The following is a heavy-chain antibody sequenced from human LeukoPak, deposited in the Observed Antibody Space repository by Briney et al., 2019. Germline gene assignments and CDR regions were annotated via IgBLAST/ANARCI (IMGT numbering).Heavy chain of an antibody. CDR1: GFTLSDHY. J-gene: IGHJ6*03. CDR3: ARESSIFWAVARSYMDV. Sequence: GGSLRLSCAASGFTLSDHYIDWVRQAPGKGLEWVGRSRNKAESYKTEYAASVKGRDSISRDYSKNSLYLQMNSLKTEDTAVYCARESSIFWAVARSYMDVWGKGTTVTVSS. D-gene: IGHD3-3*01. V-gene: IGHV3-72*01. CDR2: SRNKAESYKT.